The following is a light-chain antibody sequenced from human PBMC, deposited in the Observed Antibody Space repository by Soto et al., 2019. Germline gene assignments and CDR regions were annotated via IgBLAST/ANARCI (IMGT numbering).Light chain of an antibody. CDR2: DAS. V-gene: IGKV1-5*01. J-gene: IGKJ1*01. Sequence: IQMTQSPSTLSSSLGDRVTITCRASQSISTWLAWYQQKPREAPKLLIYDASRLQSGVPSRFNVSGSGTEFTLPIPSLKPDDFATYVCQQYNSYSTFCQGTKVDI. CDR3: QQYNSYST. CDR1: QSISTW.